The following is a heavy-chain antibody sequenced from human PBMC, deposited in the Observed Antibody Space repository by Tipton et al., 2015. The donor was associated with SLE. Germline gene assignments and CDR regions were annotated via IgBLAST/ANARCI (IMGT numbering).Heavy chain of an antibody. CDR2: ISYSGST. Sequence: TLSLTCTVSGGYISRYYWGWIRQPPGKGLEWIGYISYSGSTNYNPSLKSRVTISEDTSKTQFSLKLASVTAADTAVYYCARDMGGPFDHWGQGTLVTVSS. D-gene: IGHD3-16*01. V-gene: IGHV4-59*01. CDR1: GGYISRYY. CDR3: ARDMGGPFDH. J-gene: IGHJ4*02.